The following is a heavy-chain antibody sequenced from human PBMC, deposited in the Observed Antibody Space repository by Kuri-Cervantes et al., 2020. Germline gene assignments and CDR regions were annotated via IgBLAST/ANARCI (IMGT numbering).Heavy chain of an antibody. D-gene: IGHD6-19*01. Sequence: ASVKVSCKASGYTFTGYYMHWVRQAPGQRLEWMGWVNAGNGNTKYSQKFQGRVTITRDTSASTAFLDLSRLTSDDTAMYYCARSPINSGWFWCDSWGQGALVTVSS. V-gene: IGHV1-3*01. CDR2: VNAGNGNT. J-gene: IGHJ1*01. CDR1: GYTFTGYY. CDR3: ARSPINSGWFWCDS.